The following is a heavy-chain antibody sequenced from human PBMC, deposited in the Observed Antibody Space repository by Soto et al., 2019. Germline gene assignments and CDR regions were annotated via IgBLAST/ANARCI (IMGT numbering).Heavy chain of an antibody. CDR3: AKGHPSGAVWSGYYPRESDY. J-gene: IGHJ4*02. V-gene: IGHV3-9*01. D-gene: IGHD3-3*01. CDR1: GFTLDDYA. Sequence: PWWSLRLASAASGFTLDDYAMHWVRQAPGKGLEWVSGISWNSGSIGYADSVKGRFTISRDNAKNSLYLQMNSLRAEDTALYYCAKGHPSGAVWSGYYPRESDYWGQGTLVTVSS. CDR2: ISWNSGSI.